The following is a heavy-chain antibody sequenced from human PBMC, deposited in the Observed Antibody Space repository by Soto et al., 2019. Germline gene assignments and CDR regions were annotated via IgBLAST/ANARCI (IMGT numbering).Heavy chain of an antibody. CDR3: ARDRVAAREDYYYYGMDV. Sequence: PGGSLRLSCAASGFTFSSYAMSWVRQAPGKGLEWVSAISGSGGSTYYADSVKGRFTISRDNSKNTLYLQMNSLRAEDTAVYYCARDRVAAREDYYYYGMDVWGQGSTVTVSS. D-gene: IGHD6-6*01. J-gene: IGHJ6*02. V-gene: IGHV3-23*01. CDR2: ISGSGGST. CDR1: GFTFSSYA.